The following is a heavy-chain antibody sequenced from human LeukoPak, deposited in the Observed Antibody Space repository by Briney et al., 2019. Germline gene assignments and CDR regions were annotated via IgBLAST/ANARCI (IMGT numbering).Heavy chain of an antibody. V-gene: IGHV4-59*01. CDR2: IYYSGST. D-gene: IGHD1-7*01. J-gene: IGHJ5*02. CDR1: GGAISSNY. CDR3: ARGNGDWSYGRWFDP. Sequence: PSETLSLTCTVSGGAISSNYWSWIRQPPGKGLEWIGYIYYSGSTNYNPSLKSRVTISVDTSKNQFSLKVTSVTAADTAVYYCARGNGDWSYGRWFDPWGQGTLVTVSS.